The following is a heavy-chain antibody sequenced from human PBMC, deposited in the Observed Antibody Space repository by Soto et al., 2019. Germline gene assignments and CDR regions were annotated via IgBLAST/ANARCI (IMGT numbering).Heavy chain of an antibody. Sequence: SETLSLTCTVSGGSVSSGSYYWSWIRQPPGKGLEWIGYIYYTGSTNYSPSLNSRVTISVDRSKNQVFLNLRSVTAADSALYYCARVEAATFDSWGQGAQVTV. CDR3: ARVEAATFDS. CDR2: IYYTGST. D-gene: IGHD1-26*01. V-gene: IGHV4-61*01. CDR1: GGSVSSGSYY. J-gene: IGHJ4*02.